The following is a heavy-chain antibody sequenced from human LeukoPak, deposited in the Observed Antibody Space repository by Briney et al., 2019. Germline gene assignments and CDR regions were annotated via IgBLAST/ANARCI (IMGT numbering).Heavy chain of an antibody. Sequence: PGVSLRLSCAASGFTFSTYTMNWIRQAPGRGLEWVSGIFGGGGTNYADSVKGRFIVSRDDSRSTLYLQMNGLRAEDTAVYYCAKDKVPDGRWEVDYWGLGTPLIVSS. CDR1: GFTFSTYT. CDR3: AKDKVPDGRWEVDY. V-gene: IGHV3-23*01. J-gene: IGHJ4*02. CDR2: IFGGGGT. D-gene: IGHD1-26*01.